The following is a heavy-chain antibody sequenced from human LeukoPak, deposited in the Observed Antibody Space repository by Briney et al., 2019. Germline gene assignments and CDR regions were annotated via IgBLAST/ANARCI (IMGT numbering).Heavy chain of an antibody. CDR2: INPNSGGT. CDR1: GYTFTGYY. D-gene: IGHD1-26*01. CDR3: ARIARGSYVSNWFDP. Sequence: EVSVKVSCTASGYTFTGYYMHWVRQAPGQGLEWMGWINPNSGGTNYAQKFQGRVTMTRDTSISTAYMGLSRLRSDDTAVYYCARIARGSYVSNWFDPWGQGTLVTVSS. V-gene: IGHV1-2*02. J-gene: IGHJ5*02.